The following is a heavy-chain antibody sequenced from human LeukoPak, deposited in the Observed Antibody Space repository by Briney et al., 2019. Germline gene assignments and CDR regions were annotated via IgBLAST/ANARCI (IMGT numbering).Heavy chain of an antibody. CDR3: ARGAYSSSAWFDP. D-gene: IGHD6-6*01. Sequence: ASVKVSCKASGYTFTGYYMHWVRQAPGQGLEWMGWINPNSGGTNYAQKFQGRVTMTRDTSISTAYMELSRLRSDDTAVYYCARGAYSSSAWFDPCGQGTLVTVSS. J-gene: IGHJ5*02. CDR1: GYTFTGYY. CDR2: INPNSGGT. V-gene: IGHV1-2*02.